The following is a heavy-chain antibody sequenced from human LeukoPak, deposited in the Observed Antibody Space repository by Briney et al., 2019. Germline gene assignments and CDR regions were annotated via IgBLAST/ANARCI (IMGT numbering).Heavy chain of an antibody. CDR1: GFTFSSYA. CDR2: ISGSGGST. Sequence: PGASLRLSCAASGFTFSSYAMSWVRQAPGKGLEWVSAISGSGGSTYYADSVKGRFTISRDNSKNTLYLQMNSLRAEDTAVYYCAKDGIVDTAMVNWFDPRGQGTLVTVSS. J-gene: IGHJ5*02. CDR3: AKDGIVDTAMVNWFDP. V-gene: IGHV3-23*01. D-gene: IGHD5-18*01.